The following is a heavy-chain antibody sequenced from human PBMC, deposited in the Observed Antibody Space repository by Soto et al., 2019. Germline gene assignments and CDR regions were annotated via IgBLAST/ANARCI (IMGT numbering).Heavy chain of an antibody. CDR1: GFSLSTRTVG. J-gene: IGHJ4*02. Sequence: QITLKESGPTLVKPTQTLTLTCTFSGFSLSTRTVGVGWIRQPPGKALEWLALIYRDDDKRYSPSLRTKLTIPEDTSNNQGVLTMTHMDPGDTATYFCAHTVPRFDYFDYWGQGTLVTVSS. D-gene: IGHD4-17*01. CDR2: IYRDDDK. V-gene: IGHV2-5*02. CDR3: AHTVPRFDYFDY.